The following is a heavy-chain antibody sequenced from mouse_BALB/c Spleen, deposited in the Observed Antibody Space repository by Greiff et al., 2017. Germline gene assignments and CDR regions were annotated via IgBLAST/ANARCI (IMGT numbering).Heavy chain of an antibody. CDR2: ISSGGSYT. D-gene: IGHD1-1*01. Sequence: VQLKESGGDLVKPGGSLKLSCAASGFTFSSYGMSWVRQTPDKRLEWVATISSGGSYTYYPDSVKGRFTISRDNAKNTLYLQMSSLKSEDTAMYYCARAYYETFDYWGQGTTLTVSS. CDR1: GFTFSSYG. CDR3: ARAYYETFDY. V-gene: IGHV5-6*01. J-gene: IGHJ2*01.